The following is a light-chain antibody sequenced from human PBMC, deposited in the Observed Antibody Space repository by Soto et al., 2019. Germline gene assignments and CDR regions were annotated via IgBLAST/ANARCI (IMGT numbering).Light chain of an antibody. Sequence: IVFTQSPVTLSFSPGERATLSCRASQNISSYLIWYQQKPGQSPRLLMYDVSNRATGIPARFSGSGSGTDFTLTISSLEPEDLAVYYCQQRSNWPRTLGQGTKVDIK. CDR3: QQRSNWPRT. V-gene: IGKV3-11*01. CDR2: DVS. CDR1: QNISSY. J-gene: IGKJ1*01.